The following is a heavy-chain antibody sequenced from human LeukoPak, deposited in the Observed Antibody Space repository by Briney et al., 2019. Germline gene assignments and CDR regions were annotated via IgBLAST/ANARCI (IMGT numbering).Heavy chain of an antibody. D-gene: IGHD2-2*01. V-gene: IGHV3-30*02. CDR2: IRSDGGIK. CDR3: AKDVPAAYFDY. Sequence: GGSLRLSCAASGFTFDNYGMHWVRQAPGKGLEWVAFIRSDGGIKYYADSVKGRFTISRDNSKNTLYLQVNSLRAEDAAVYFCAKDVPAAYFDYWGQGTLVTVSS. J-gene: IGHJ4*02. CDR1: GFTFDNYG.